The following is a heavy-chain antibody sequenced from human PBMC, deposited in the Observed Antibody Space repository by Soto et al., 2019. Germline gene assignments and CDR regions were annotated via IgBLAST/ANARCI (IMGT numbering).Heavy chain of an antibody. J-gene: IGHJ4*02. CDR3: ATQPTWIQLWLYYFDY. Sequence: SETLSLTCTVSGGSISSSSYYWGWIRQPPGKGLEWIGSIYYSGSTYYNPSLKSRVTISVDTSKNQFSLKLSSVTAADTAVYYCATQPTWIQLWLYYFDYRGQGTLVTGSS. CDR1: GGSISSSSYY. CDR2: IYYSGST. V-gene: IGHV4-39*01. D-gene: IGHD5-18*01.